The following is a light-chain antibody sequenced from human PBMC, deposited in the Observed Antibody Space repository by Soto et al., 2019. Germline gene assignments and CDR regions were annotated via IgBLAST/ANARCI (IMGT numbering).Light chain of an antibody. Sequence: DIQMTQSPSSLSASVGDRVSITCRASQDTRSYLNWYQQKPGKAPELLIYATSNLQSGAPPRFSASGSGTDFTLTISSLQPEDCATYYCQQGYSTQWSSGQGTKVEIK. CDR1: QDTRSY. J-gene: IGKJ1*01. CDR3: QQGYSTQWS. CDR2: ATS. V-gene: IGKV1-39*01.